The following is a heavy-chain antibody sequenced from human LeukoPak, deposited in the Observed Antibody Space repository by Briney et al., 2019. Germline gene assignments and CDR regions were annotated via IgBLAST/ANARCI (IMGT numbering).Heavy chain of an antibody. Sequence: ASVKVSCKASGYTFTSYYMHWVRQAPGQGLEWMGLINPSGGSTSYAQKSQGRVTMTRDTSTSTVYMELSSLRSEDTAVYYCARGMAKDVVVAAFANWGQGTLVTVSS. J-gene: IGHJ4*02. D-gene: IGHD2-15*01. CDR2: INPSGGST. V-gene: IGHV1-46*01. CDR1: GYTFTSYY. CDR3: ARGMAKDVVVAAFAN.